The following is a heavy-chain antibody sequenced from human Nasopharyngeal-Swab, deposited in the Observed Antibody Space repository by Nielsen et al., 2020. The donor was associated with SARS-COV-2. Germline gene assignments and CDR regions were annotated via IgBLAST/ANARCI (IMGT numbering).Heavy chain of an antibody. CDR3: AKDQPSDY. CDR2: IYSGGST. V-gene: IGHV3-53*01. Sequence: GESLKISCTASGFTFGDYAMSWVRQAPGKGLEWVSVIYSGGSTYYADSVKGRFTISRDNSKNTLYLQMNSLRAEDTAVYYCAKDQPSDYWGQGTLVTVSS. D-gene: IGHD2-15*01. CDR1: GFTFGDYA. J-gene: IGHJ4*02.